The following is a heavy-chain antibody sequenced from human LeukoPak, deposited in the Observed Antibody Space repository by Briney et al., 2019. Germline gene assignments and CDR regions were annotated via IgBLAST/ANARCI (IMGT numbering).Heavy chain of an antibody. CDR1: GFTFSSYE. V-gene: IGHV3-48*03. D-gene: IGHD5-12*01. CDR2: ISSSGSTI. Sequence: GGSLRLSCAASGFTFSSYEMNWVRQAPGKGLEWVSYISSSGSTIYYADSVKGRFTISRDNAKNSLYLQMNSLRAEDTAVYYYARGGYDYELDYWGQGTLVTVSS. J-gene: IGHJ4*02. CDR3: ARGGYDYELDY.